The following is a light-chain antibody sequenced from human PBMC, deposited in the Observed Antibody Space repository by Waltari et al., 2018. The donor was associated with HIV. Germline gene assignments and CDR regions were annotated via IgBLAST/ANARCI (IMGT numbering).Light chain of an antibody. Sequence: QSALTQPRSVSGSPGQSVTISCTGTRSDIGYFDYVSWYQPYPGKAPKVSIYEVSQRPSAGPDRVTASKSGITASLTISGLQDEDEADYYCCSYAGTYTYVFGTGTTVTVL. CDR1: RSDIGYFDY. V-gene: IGLV2-11*01. CDR3: CSYAGTYTYV. J-gene: IGLJ1*01. CDR2: EVS.